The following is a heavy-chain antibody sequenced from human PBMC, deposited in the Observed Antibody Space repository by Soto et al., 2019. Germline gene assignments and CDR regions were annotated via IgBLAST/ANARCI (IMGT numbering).Heavy chain of an antibody. V-gene: IGHV4-4*02. CDR3: ARYNAASGTYYFDY. D-gene: IGHD6-13*01. Sequence: SETLSLTCAVSGDSVSSRFWWSWVRQSPGKGLEWIGEIYHSGSANYNPSLKSRVTMSVDNPKNQFSLKLNSVTAADTAVYYCARYNAASGTYYFDYWGQGTLVTVSS. CDR1: GDSVSSRFW. J-gene: IGHJ4*02. CDR2: IYHSGSA.